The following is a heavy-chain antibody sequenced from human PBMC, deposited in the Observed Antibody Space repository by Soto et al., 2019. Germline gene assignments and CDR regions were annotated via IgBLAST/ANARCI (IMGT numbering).Heavy chain of an antibody. CDR2: IYHSGST. Sequence: QVQLQESGPGLVKPSGTLSLTCAVSSGSISSSNWWSWVRQPPGKGLEWIGEIYHSGSTNYNPSLKRRVTISVDESKNQFSLKLSSVTAADTAVYYCARGRDTAMVPDYYYYYMDVWGKGTTVTVSS. D-gene: IGHD5-18*01. V-gene: IGHV4-4*02. CDR3: ARGRDTAMVPDYYYYYMDV. J-gene: IGHJ6*03. CDR1: SGSISSSNW.